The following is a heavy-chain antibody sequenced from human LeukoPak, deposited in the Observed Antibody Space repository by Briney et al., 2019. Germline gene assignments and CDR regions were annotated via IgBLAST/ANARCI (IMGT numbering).Heavy chain of an antibody. Sequence: ASVKVSCKASGYTFTTYGITWVRQAPGQGLEWMGWITPNNGNINYAQKFQGRFTMTTDTSTTTAYMELSSLRSEDTAVYYCASVGGSRKRNFQHWGQGTLVTVSS. CDR3: ASVGGSRKRNFQH. J-gene: IGHJ1*01. D-gene: IGHD2-15*01. CDR2: ITPNNGNI. V-gene: IGHV1-18*01. CDR1: GYTFTTYG.